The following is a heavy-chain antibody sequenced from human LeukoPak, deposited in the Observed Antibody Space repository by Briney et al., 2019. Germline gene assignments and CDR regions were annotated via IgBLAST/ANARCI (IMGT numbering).Heavy chain of an antibody. CDR1: GGSISGSY. V-gene: IGHV4-4*07. D-gene: IGHD2-15*01. J-gene: IGHJ5*02. CDR3: ARGFCSGGSCYLFDP. Sequence: SETLSLTCTVSGGSISGSYWSWIRQPAGKGLEWIGRIYSSGSTNYNPSLKSRVTMSVDTSKNQVSLKLNSVTAADTAVYYCARGFCSGGSCYLFDPWSQGTLVTVSS. CDR2: IYSSGST.